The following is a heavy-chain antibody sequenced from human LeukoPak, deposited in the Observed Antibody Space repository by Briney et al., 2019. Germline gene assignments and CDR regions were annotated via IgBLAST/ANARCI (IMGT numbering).Heavy chain of an antibody. CDR2: ISYDGSNK. D-gene: IGHD3-10*01. J-gene: IGHJ4*02. Sequence: PGGSLRLSCAASGFTFSSYGMHWVRQAPGEGLEWVAVISYDGSNKYYADSVKGRFTISRDNSKNTLYLQMNSLRAEDTAVYYCAKTSITMVRGVIIEEGDYYFDYWGQGTLVTVSS. CDR3: AKTSITMVRGVIIEEGDYYFDY. V-gene: IGHV3-30*18. CDR1: GFTFSSYG.